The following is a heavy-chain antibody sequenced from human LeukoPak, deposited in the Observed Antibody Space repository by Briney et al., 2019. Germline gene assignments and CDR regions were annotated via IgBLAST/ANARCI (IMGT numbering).Heavy chain of an antibody. CDR3: ATCGYSSGWYLCGDY. CDR1: GGSISSSSYY. J-gene: IGHJ4*02. CDR2: IYYSGST. Sequence: SETLSLTCTVSGGSISSSSYYWGWIRQPPGKGLEWIGSIYYSGSTYYNPSLKSRVTISVDTSKNQFSLKLSSVTAADTAVYYCATCGYSSGWYLCGDYWGQGTLVTVSS. V-gene: IGHV4-39*07. D-gene: IGHD6-19*01.